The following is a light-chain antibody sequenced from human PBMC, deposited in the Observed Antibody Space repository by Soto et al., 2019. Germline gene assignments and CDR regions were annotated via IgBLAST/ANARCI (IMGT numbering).Light chain of an antibody. V-gene: IGKV3D-15*01. Sequence: IVMTQSPATLSVSPGQRATLSCRASQSVSTNLAWYQQKPGQAPRLLIYGASTRATGIPARFSGSGSGTAFTLTITGLQSDDFAVYYCQQYSNCPPWTFGQGTRVDFK. J-gene: IGKJ1*01. CDR1: QSVSTN. CDR2: GAS. CDR3: QQYSNCPPWT.